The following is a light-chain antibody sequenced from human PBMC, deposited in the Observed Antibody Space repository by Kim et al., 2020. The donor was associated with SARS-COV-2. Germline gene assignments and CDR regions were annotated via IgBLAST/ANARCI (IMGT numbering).Light chain of an antibody. CDR3: SSYTSSSTRVL. CDR1: SSDVGGHNY. Sequence: QSITISCTGTSSDVGGHNYVSWYQQHPGKAPKLMISDVSKRPSGVSNRFSGSKSGNTASLTISGLQAEDEADYYCSSYTSSSTRVLFGGGTQLTVL. V-gene: IGLV2-14*03. CDR2: DVS. J-gene: IGLJ2*01.